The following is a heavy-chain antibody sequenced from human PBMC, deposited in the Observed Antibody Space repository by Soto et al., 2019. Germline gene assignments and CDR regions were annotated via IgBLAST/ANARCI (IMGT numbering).Heavy chain of an antibody. CDR2: IYYSGST. J-gene: IGHJ3*02. Sequence: SETLSLTCTVSGGSINNHYWSWIRQRPGEGLEWLGYIYYSGSTYYNPSLKSRPSISVDTSKNQFSLKVNSVTAADTAVYYCARTTDAFDIWGQGTMVTVSS. CDR3: ARTTDAFDI. CDR1: GGSINNHY. D-gene: IGHD1-1*01. V-gene: IGHV4-59*06.